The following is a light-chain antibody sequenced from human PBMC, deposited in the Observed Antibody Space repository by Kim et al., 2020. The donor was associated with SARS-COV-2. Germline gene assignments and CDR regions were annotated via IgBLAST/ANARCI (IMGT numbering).Light chain of an antibody. CDR3: SSFTSISTYV. CDR1: SNGVGDYNY. Sequence: HSITISDTGTSNGVGDYNYVSWYQQPPSKPPKLMIYDSSNRPSGVSNRFSGSKSGNASSLTISGLEAEDEADYYCSSFTSISTYVFGTGTKVTVL. V-gene: IGLV2-14*03. J-gene: IGLJ1*01. CDR2: DSS.